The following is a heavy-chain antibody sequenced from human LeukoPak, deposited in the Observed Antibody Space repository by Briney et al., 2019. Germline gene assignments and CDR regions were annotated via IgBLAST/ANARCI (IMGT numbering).Heavy chain of an antibody. CDR3: ARDAPYRSSWP. Sequence: ASGKVSCKASGYTFTSYSISWVRQAPGQGLEWMGWISAYNGNTNYAQKLQGRVTMTTDTSTSTASMELRSLRSDDTAVYSCARDAPYRSSWPWGQGTLVTVSS. CDR2: ISAYNGNT. J-gene: IGHJ5*02. V-gene: IGHV1-18*01. D-gene: IGHD6-13*01. CDR1: GYTFTSYS.